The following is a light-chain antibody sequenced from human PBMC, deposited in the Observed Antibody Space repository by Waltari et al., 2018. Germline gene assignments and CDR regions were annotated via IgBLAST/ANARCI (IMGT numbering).Light chain of an antibody. J-gene: IGKJ1*01. CDR3: QQLNSYPPWT. V-gene: IGKV1-9*01. Sequence: IQLTQSPSSLSASVGDRVTLTCRASQGISSYLAWYQQKPGKAPKLLIYAASTLQSGVPSRFSVIGSGTDFTLTISSLQPEDFATYYCQQLNSYPPWTFGQGTKVEIK. CDR1: QGISSY. CDR2: AAS.